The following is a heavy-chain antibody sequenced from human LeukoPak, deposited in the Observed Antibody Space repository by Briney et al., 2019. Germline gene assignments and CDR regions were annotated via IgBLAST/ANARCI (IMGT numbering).Heavy chain of an antibody. Sequence: SETLSLTCAVYGGSFSGYYWSWIRQPPGKGLEWIGEINHSGSTNYNPSLKSRVTISVDTSKNQFSLKLSSVTAADTAVYYCARGLIAARLNWFDPWGQGTLVTVSS. J-gene: IGHJ5*02. CDR1: GGSFSGYY. CDR2: INHSGST. V-gene: IGHV4-34*01. CDR3: ARGLIAARLNWFDP. D-gene: IGHD6-6*01.